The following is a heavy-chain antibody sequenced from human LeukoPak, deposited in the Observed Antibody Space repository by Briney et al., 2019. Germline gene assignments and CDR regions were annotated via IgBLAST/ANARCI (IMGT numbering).Heavy chain of an antibody. CDR3: ATRTDTDGLHWAYDH. CDR1: GLTFTSAW. D-gene: IGHD5-18*01. V-gene: IGHV3-15*01. CDR2: IKSNTDGGTT. Sequence: PGGSLRVSCAASGLTFTSAWMSWVRHSRGRGLEWVARIKSNTDGGTTDYAAPVKGRFTISRDDSKNTLYLQMNSLKSEDTAIYYCATRTDTDGLHWAYDHWGQGTLVTVSS. J-gene: IGHJ4*02.